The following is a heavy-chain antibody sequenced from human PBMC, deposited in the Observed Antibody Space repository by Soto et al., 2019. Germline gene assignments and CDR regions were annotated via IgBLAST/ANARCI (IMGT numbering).Heavy chain of an antibody. CDR1: GFTFSDYY. D-gene: IGHD7-27*01. Sequence: HPGGSLRLSCAASGFTFSDYYMSWVRQAPGKGLEWVANIKQDGSEKYYVDSVKGRFTISRDNAKNSLYLQMNSLRAEDTAVYYCARVELGNNYFDYWGEGTLVTVSS. V-gene: IGHV3-7*01. CDR3: ARVELGNNYFDY. J-gene: IGHJ4*02. CDR2: IKQDGSEK.